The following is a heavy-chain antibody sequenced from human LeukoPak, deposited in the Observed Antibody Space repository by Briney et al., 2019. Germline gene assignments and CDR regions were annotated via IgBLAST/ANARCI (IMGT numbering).Heavy chain of an antibody. CDR1: GYSISSGYY. CDR3: ARSVPAAPYYYYYYMDV. V-gene: IGHV4-38-2*02. J-gene: IGHJ6*03. CDR2: IYHSGST. D-gene: IGHD2-2*01. Sequence: SETLSLTCTVSGYSISSGYYWGWIRQPPGKGLEWIGSIYHSGSTYYNPSLKSRVTISVDTSKNQFSLKLSSVTAADTAVYYCARSVPAAPYYYYYYMDVWGKGITVTVSS.